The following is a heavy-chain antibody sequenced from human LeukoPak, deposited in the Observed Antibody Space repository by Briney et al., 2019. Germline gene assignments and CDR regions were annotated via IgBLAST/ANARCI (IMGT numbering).Heavy chain of an antibody. V-gene: IGHV4-39*01. CDR1: GGSISSSSYY. CDR3: ARHGGSIAVAGRYFDY. Sequence: SETLSLTCTVSGGSISSSSYYWGWIRQPPGKGLEWIGSIYYSGSTYYNPSLKSRVTISVDTSKNQFSLKLSSVTAADTAVYYCARHGGSIAVAGRYFDYWGQGTLVTVSS. J-gene: IGHJ4*02. D-gene: IGHD6-19*01. CDR2: IYYSGST.